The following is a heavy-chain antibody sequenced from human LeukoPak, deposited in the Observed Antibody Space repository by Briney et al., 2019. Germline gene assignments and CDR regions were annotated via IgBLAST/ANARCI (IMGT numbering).Heavy chain of an antibody. CDR1: EYTFTSYY. J-gene: IGHJ5*02. D-gene: IGHD6-19*01. V-gene: IGHV1-46*01. CDR3: ARAVGRNWFDP. Sequence: ASVKVSCKASEYTFTSYYMHWVRQAPGQGLEWMGIINPSGGSTSYAQKFQGRVTMTRDTSTSTVYMELSSLRSEDTAVYYCARAVGRNWFDPWGQGTLVTVSS. CDR2: INPSGGST.